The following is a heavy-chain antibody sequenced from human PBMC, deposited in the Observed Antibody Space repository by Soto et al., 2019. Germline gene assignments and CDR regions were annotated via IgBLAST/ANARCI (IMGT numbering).Heavy chain of an antibody. CDR3: ARGQPGLFSFDS. Sequence: QLQLQESGSGLVKPSQTLSFTCGVSGGSVSSDFSSWIWIRQTSGKGLEWIGYIYHSGSSYFNPSLVSRGSISIDTSNNQFSLNLTSVTAADTAVYYCARGQPGLFSFDSWGQGILVTVSS. J-gene: IGHJ4*02. V-gene: IGHV4-30-2*01. CDR1: GGSVSSDFSS. CDR2: IYHSGSS. D-gene: IGHD3-9*01.